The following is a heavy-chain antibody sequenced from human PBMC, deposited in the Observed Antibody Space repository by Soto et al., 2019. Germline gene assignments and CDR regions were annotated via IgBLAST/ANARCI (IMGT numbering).Heavy chain of an antibody. V-gene: IGHV3-30*18. J-gene: IGHJ4*01. Sequence: PGGSLRLSCVGPAFTFSAYGMHWVRQAPGKGPDWVATTSSDGINQHYADSAKGRFTISRDNSKNTLFLQMNSLKAEDTAVYYCSKAHGEESSSPDDYSGHGTQVTVSS. CDR2: TSSDGINQ. CDR3: SKAHGEESSSPDDY. CDR1: AFTFSAYG. D-gene: IGHD6-6*01.